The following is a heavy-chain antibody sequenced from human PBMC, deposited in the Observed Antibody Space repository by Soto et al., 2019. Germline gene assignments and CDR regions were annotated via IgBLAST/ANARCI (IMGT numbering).Heavy chain of an antibody. V-gene: IGHV4-4*02. CDR3: ARDRVDYYGSGSYIVAFDI. CDR1: SGSISSSNW. D-gene: IGHD3-10*01. CDR2: IYHSGST. J-gene: IGHJ3*02. Sequence: SETLSLTCAVSSGSISSSNWWSWVRQPPGNGMEWIGEIYHSGSTNYNPSLKSRVTISVDKSKNQFSLKLSSVTAAGTAVYYCARDRVDYYGSGSYIVAFDIWGQGTMVTVSS.